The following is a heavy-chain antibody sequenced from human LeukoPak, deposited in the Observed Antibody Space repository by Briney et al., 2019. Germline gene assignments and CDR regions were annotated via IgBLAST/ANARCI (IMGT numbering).Heavy chain of an antibody. Sequence: PGRSLRLSCAASGFTFSRYGMHWVRQAPGKGLEWVAIIWYDGSHKNYADSVKGRFTISRDNSKNTLYLQMNSLRAEDTAVYYCARDFPSPDRFGTIDYWGQGTLVTVSS. J-gene: IGHJ4*02. CDR3: ARDFPSPDRFGTIDY. CDR1: GFTFSRYG. V-gene: IGHV3-33*01. D-gene: IGHD1-1*01. CDR2: IWYDGSHK.